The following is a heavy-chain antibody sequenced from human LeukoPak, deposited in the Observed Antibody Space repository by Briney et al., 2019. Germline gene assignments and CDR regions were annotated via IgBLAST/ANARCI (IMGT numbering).Heavy chain of an antibody. CDR2: ISGSGGST. Sequence: GGSLRLSCAASGFTFSSYAMSWVRQAPGKGLEWVSAISGSGGSTYYADSVKGRFTISRDNSKNTLYLQMNSLRAEDTAVYYCAKSSVYLVGAPYAFDIWGQGTMVTVSS. CDR1: GFTFSSYA. J-gene: IGHJ3*02. D-gene: IGHD1-26*01. V-gene: IGHV3-23*01. CDR3: AKSSVYLVGAPYAFDI.